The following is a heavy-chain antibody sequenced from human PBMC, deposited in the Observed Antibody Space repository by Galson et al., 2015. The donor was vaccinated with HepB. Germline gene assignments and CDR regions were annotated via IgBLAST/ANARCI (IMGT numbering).Heavy chain of an antibody. D-gene: IGHD3-22*01. Sequence: SLRLSCAASGFTFSSYAMHWVRQAPGKGLEWVAVISYDGSNKYYADSVKGRFTISRDNSKNTLYLQMNSLRAEDTAVYYCARDYGYYDSSGYLGRDYWGQGTLVTVSS. CDR1: GFTFSSYA. J-gene: IGHJ4*02. V-gene: IGHV3-30-3*01. CDR2: ISYDGSNK. CDR3: ARDYGYYDSSGYLGRDY.